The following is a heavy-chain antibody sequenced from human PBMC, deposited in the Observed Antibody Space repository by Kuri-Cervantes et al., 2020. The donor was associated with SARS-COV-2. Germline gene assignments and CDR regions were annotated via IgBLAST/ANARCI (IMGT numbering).Heavy chain of an antibody. CDR3: ASVSTMGVSLD. CDR2: ISTSGGDT. CDR1: RFTFNKYD. J-gene: IGHJ4*02. D-gene: IGHD5-24*01. Sequence: GESLKISCAASRFTFNKYDLIWVRQAPGKGLEWVSSISTSGGDTNYADSLKGRFTISRDNSKNTLYLQMNSLRVEDTAVYYCASVSTMGVSLDWGQGTLVTV. V-gene: IGHV3-23*01.